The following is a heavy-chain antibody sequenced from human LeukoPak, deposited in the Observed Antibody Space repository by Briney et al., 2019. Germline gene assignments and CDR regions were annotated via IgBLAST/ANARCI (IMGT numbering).Heavy chain of an antibody. CDR1: GFTFSNYA. J-gene: IGHJ6*02. V-gene: IGHV3-53*01. Sequence: GGSLRLSCAVSGFTFSNYAMSWGRQAPGKGLGWVSVIYSGGSTYYADSVRGRFTISRDNSKNTPYLQMNSLRAEDTAVYYCARSVTYYYYGMDVWGQGTTVTVSS. D-gene: IGHD2-21*02. CDR2: IYSGGST. CDR3: ARSVTYYYYGMDV.